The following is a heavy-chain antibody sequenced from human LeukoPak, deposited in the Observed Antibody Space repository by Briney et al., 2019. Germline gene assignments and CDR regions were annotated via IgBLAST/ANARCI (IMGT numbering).Heavy chain of an antibody. CDR3: ARAERSGTSFPWDY. CDR2: ISYTVSI. Sequence: SETLSLTCTLSGGSISSRNYYWAWIRQPPGKVLDWIGSISYTVSIFYNPSLKSRVTISVDTSKNPFSLKLSSVTAADTAIYDCARAERSGTSFPWDYWGQGTLVTVSS. D-gene: IGHD2-2*01. CDR1: GGSISSRNYY. J-gene: IGHJ4*02. V-gene: IGHV4-39*01.